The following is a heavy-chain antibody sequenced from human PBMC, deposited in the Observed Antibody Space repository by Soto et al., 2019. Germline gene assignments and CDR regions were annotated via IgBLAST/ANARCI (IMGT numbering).Heavy chain of an antibody. D-gene: IGHD1-26*01. CDR1: GFTFSSYG. J-gene: IGHJ6*02. Sequence: LRLSCAASGFTFSSYGMHWVRQAPGKGLEWVAVISYDGSNKYYADSVKGRFTISRDNSKNTLYLQMNSLRAEDTAVYYCAKVRGGSYLYGMDVWGQGTTVPVSS. CDR3: AKVRGGSYLYGMDV. CDR2: ISYDGSNK. V-gene: IGHV3-30*18.